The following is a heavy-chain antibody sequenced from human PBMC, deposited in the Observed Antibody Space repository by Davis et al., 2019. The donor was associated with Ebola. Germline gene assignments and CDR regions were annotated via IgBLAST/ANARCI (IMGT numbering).Heavy chain of an antibody. Sequence: PSETLSLTCTVSGGSISSYYWSWIRQPPGKGLEWIGYIYYSGSTNYNPSLKSRVTISVDTSKNQFSLKLSSVTAADTAVYYCARDLRYFDWQRINYYYYGMDVWGQGTTVTVSS. J-gene: IGHJ6*02. CDR2: IYYSGST. V-gene: IGHV4-59*01. CDR1: GGSISSYY. CDR3: ARDLRYFDWQRINYYYYGMDV. D-gene: IGHD3-9*01.